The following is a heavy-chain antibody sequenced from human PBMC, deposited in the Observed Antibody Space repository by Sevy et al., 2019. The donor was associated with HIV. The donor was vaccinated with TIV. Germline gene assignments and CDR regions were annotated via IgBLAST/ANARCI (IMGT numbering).Heavy chain of an antibody. CDR3: ARDKNHYDRSVYYDAFDI. CDR2: IKEDGSDK. V-gene: IGHV3-7*03. CDR1: GFTLSSFW. J-gene: IGHJ3*02. Sequence: GSLRLSCAASGFTLSSFWMTWVRQAPGKGLEWVANIKEDGSDKNYLDSVKGRFTISRDNAKNSLYLQMNSLRAEDTAVYYCARDKNHYDRSVYYDAFDIWGQGTMVTVSS. D-gene: IGHD3-22*01.